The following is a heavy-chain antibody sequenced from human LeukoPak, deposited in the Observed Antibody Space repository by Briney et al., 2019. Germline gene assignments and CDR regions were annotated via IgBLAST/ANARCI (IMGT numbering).Heavy chain of an antibody. CDR2: IYTSGST. Sequence: PSQTLSLACTVSGGSISSGSYYWSWIRQPAGKGLEWIGRIYTSGSTNYNPSLKSRVTISVDTSKNQFSLKLSSVTAADTAVYYCARGYYSGSGYYYYMDVWGKGTTVTISS. D-gene: IGHD3-10*01. CDR3: ARGYYSGSGYYYYMDV. J-gene: IGHJ6*03. CDR1: GGSISSGSYY. V-gene: IGHV4-61*02.